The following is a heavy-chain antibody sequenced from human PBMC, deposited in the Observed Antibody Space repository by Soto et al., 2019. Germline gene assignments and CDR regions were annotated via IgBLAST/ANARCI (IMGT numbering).Heavy chain of an antibody. D-gene: IGHD5-18*01. CDR1: GGTFSSYA. CDR2: IIPIFGTA. V-gene: IGHV1-69*13. CDR3: ARDRAQTWIQLWLRY. J-gene: IGHJ4*02. Sequence: SVKVSCKASGGTFSSYAISWVRQAPGQGLEWMGGIIPIFGTANYAQKFQGRVTITADESTSTAYMELSSLRSEDTAVYYCARDRAQTWIQLWLRYWGQGTLVTVSS.